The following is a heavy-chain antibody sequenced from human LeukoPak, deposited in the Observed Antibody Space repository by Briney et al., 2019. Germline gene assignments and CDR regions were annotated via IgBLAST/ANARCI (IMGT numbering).Heavy chain of an antibody. CDR2: IWYDGSNK. CDR1: GFSFSNHG. CDR3: ARDGSYYDSSGYLINWFDP. J-gene: IGHJ5*02. D-gene: IGHD3-22*01. Sequence: GGSLRLSCAASGFSFSNHGMHWVRQAPGKRLEWVAVIWYDGSNKYYADSVKGRFTISRDNSKNTLYLQMNSLRAEDTAVYYCARDGSYYDSSGYLINWFDPWGQGTLVTVSS. V-gene: IGHV3-33*01.